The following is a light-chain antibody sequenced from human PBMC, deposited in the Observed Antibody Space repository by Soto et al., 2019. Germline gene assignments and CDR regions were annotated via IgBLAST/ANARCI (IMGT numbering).Light chain of an antibody. CDR2: GAS. J-gene: IGKJ1*01. Sequence: EIVMTQSPATLSVSAGERATLSCRASQSFSSNLACYQQKPGQAPSLLIYGASTRATGIPARFSGSGSGTEFTLTIRSLQSEDFAVYYCQQYNNWPGTFGQGTKVDIK. CDR1: QSFSSN. CDR3: QQYNNWPGT. V-gene: IGKV3-15*01.